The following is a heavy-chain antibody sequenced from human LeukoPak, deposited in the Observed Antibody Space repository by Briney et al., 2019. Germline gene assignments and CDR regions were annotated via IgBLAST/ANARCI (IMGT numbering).Heavy chain of an antibody. CDR2: IYPGDSDT. D-gene: IGHD3-10*01. CDR3: ARMGGSPEWFGDNNWFDP. J-gene: IGHJ5*02. V-gene: IGHV5-51*01. Sequence: GESLKISCKGSGYSFTSYRIGWVRQMPGEGLEWMGIIYPGDSDTRYSPSFQGQVTISADKSISTAYLQWSSLKASDTAMYYCARMGGSPEWFGDNNWFDPWGQGTLVTVSS. CDR1: GYSFTSYR.